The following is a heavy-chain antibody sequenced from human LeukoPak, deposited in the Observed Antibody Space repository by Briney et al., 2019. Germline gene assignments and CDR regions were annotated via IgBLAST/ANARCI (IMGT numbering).Heavy chain of an antibody. Sequence: GSLRLSCTASGFTFGDYAMSWVRQPPGKGLEWIGEVYQTGGTNYNPSLKSRVTILVDTSKNQFSLKLTSVTAADTAVYYCARVPFDTDSYYYYFGMDVWGQGTTVTVSS. CDR3: ARVPFDTDSYYYYFGMDV. D-gene: IGHD2-21*02. J-gene: IGHJ6*02. V-gene: IGHV4-34*01. CDR1: GFTFGDYA. CDR2: VYQTGGT.